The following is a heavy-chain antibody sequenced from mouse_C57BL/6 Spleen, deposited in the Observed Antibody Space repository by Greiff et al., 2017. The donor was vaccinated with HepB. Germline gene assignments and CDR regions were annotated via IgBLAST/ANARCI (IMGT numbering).Heavy chain of an antibody. Sequence: DVMLVESGGGLVKPGGSLKLSCAASGFTFSSYAMSWVRQTPEKRLEWVATISDGGSYTYYPDNVKGRFTISRDNAKNNLYLQMSHLKSEDTAMYYCARERGYDYVYFDVWGTGTTVTVSS. J-gene: IGHJ1*03. CDR2: ISDGGSYT. D-gene: IGHD2-4*01. V-gene: IGHV5-4*01. CDR1: GFTFSSYA. CDR3: ARERGYDYVYFDV.